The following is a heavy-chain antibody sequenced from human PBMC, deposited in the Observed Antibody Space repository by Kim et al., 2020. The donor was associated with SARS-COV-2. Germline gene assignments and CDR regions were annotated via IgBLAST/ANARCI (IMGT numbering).Heavy chain of an antibody. Sequence: SETLSLTCAVYGGSFSGYYWSWIRQPPGKGLEWIGEINHSGSTNYNPSLKSRVTISVDTSKNQFSLKLSSVTAADTAVYYCARSHELRSGPSDYWGQGTLVTVSS. CDR1: GGSFSGYY. CDR2: INHSGST. CDR3: ARSHELRSGPSDY. D-gene: IGHD1-26*01. V-gene: IGHV4-34*01. J-gene: IGHJ4*02.